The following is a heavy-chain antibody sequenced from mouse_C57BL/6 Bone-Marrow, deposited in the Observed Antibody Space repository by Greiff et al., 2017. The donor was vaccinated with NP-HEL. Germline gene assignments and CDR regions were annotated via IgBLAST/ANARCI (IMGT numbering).Heavy chain of an antibody. J-gene: IGHJ3*01. CDR1: GFTFSDFY. Sequence: EVMLVESGGGLVQSGRSLRLSCATSGFTFSDFYMAWVRQAPGKGLEWIAASRNKANDYTTEYSASVTGRFIVSRDTSQSILYLQMNALRAEYTDISYCARDEDWAGFAYWGQGTLVTVPA. CDR3: ARDEDWAGFAY. CDR2: SRNKANDYTT. V-gene: IGHV7-1*01. D-gene: IGHD4-1*01.